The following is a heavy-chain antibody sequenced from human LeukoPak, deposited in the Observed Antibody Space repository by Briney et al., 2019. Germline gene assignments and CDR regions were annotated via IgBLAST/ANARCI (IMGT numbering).Heavy chain of an antibody. J-gene: IGHJ4*02. Sequence: VASVKVSCKASGYXFTGYGITWVRQAPGQGPEWLGRISAYKDNTNYAQKFQGRVTMTTDTPTSTAYMELRSLRSDDTAVYYCARVRVPGGSYEGVDYWGQGTLVTVSS. CDR3: ARVRVPGGSYEGVDY. D-gene: IGHD1-26*01. CDR2: ISAYKDNT. CDR1: GYXFTGYG. V-gene: IGHV1-18*01.